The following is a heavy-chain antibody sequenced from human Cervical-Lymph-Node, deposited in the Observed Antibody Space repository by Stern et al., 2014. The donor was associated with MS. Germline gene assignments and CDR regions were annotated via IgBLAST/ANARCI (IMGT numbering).Heavy chain of an antibody. Sequence: VQLEEPGAEVKKPGASVKVSCKASGYTFTSYYMHWVRQAPGQGLEWMGIINPSGGSTSYAQKFQGRVTTPLDTPTSTVHMELSTLSSEATAVYYCASQSPIAVADYYGMDVWGQGTTVTVSS. V-gene: IGHV1-46*01. CDR2: INPSGGST. D-gene: IGHD6-19*01. J-gene: IGHJ6*02. CDR1: GYTFTSYY. CDR3: ASQSPIAVADYYGMDV.